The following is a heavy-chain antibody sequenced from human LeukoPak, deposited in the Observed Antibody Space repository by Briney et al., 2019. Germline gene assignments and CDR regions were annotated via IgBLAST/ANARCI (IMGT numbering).Heavy chain of an antibody. J-gene: IGHJ5*02. CDR1: GYTFTSHW. V-gene: IGHV5-51*01. Sequence: GESLKISCKTAGYTFTSHWIGWVRQIPGKGLEWMGNIYPGDSQPGDSDPEYSPSFRGQVAISADKSISTAYLQWGSLKASDTSIYYCARRVEDHNYWFDPWGQGTPITVSS. D-gene: IGHD1-20*01. CDR2: IYPGDSQPGDSDP. CDR3: ARRVEDHNYWFDP.